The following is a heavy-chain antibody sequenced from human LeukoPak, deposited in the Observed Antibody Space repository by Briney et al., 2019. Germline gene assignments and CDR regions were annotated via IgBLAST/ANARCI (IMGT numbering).Heavy chain of an antibody. CDR2: ISYDGGNK. D-gene: IGHD2-15*01. Sequence: PGGSLRLSCAASGFTFSSYGMHWVRQAPGKGLEWVAVISYDGGNKYYADSVKGRFTISRDNSKNTLYLQMNSLRAEDTAVYYCAKGADGVSSNSRGWFDPWGQGTLVTVSS. CDR1: GFTFSSYG. J-gene: IGHJ5*02. V-gene: IGHV3-30*18. CDR3: AKGADGVSSNSRGWFDP.